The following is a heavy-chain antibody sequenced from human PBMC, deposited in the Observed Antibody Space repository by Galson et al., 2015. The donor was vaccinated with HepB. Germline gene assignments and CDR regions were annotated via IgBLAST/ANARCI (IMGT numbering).Heavy chain of an antibody. CDR3: ARGEFEGSGSYYNPGGTFDY. V-gene: IGHV3-30*04. CDR2: ISYDGSNK. J-gene: IGHJ4*02. CDR1: GFTFSSYA. D-gene: IGHD3-10*01. Sequence: SLRLSCAASGFTFSSYAMHWVRQAPGKGLEWVAVISYDGSNKYYADSVKGRFTISRDNSKNTLYLQMNSLRAEDTAVYYCARGEFEGSGSYYNPGGTFDYWGQGTLVTVSS.